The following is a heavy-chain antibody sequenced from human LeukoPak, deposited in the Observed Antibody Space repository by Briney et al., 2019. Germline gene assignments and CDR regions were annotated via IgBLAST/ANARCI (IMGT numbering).Heavy chain of an antibody. CDR1: GFTFSSYA. CDR3: AKDHEQWLVRYYFDY. J-gene: IGHJ4*02. Sequence: HSGGSLRLSCAASGFTFSSYAMSWVRQAPGKGLEWVSAISGSGGSTYYADSVKGRFTISRDNSKNTLYLQMNSLRAEDTAVYYCAKDHEQWLVRYYFDYWGQGTLVTVSS. D-gene: IGHD6-19*01. V-gene: IGHV3-23*01. CDR2: ISGSGGST.